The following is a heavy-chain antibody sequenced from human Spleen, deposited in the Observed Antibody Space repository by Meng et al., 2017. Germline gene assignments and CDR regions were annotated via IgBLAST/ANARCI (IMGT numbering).Heavy chain of an antibody. J-gene: IGHJ4*02. CDR3: ARETGAVYFGSRGPPNHAVY. V-gene: IGHV4-38-2*02. D-gene: IGHD3-10*01. CDR1: GYSITGSYN. CDR2: VSYSATT. Sequence: SETLSLTCAVSGYSITGSYNWGGIRQPPGKGREWIGSVSYSATTSYNPSLKSRVTISLDTSTNQFSLKLSSVTAADTAVYYCARETGAVYFGSRGPPNHAVYWGQGTLVTVSS.